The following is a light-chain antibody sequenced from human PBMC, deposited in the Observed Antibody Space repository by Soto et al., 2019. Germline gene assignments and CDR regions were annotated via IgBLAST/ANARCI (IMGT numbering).Light chain of an antibody. Sequence: QAVVTQEPSLTVSPGGTVTLTCGSSTGAVTSGHYPYWFQQKPGQAPRTLIYDTSNKHSWTPARFSGSLLGGKAALTLSGAQPEDEAEYYCLLSYSGAGGNVVFGGGTKLTVL. V-gene: IGLV7-46*01. CDR2: DTS. CDR3: LLSYSGAGGNVV. J-gene: IGLJ2*01. CDR1: TGAVTSGHY.